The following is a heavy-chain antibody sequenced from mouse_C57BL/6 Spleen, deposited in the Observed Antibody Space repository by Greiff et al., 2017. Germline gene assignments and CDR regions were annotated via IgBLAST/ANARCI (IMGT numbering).Heavy chain of an antibody. CDR1: GYSITSGYD. J-gene: IGHJ2*01. V-gene: IGHV3-1*01. CDR2: ISYSGST. CDR3: ARGAYYCNYFDY. Sequence: EVQLVESGPGMVKPSQSLSLTCTVTGYSITSGYDWHWIRHFPGNKLEWMGYISYSGSTNYNPSLKSRISITHDTSKNHFFLKLNSVTTEDTATYYCARGAYYCNYFDYWGQGTTLTVSS. D-gene: IGHD2-10*01.